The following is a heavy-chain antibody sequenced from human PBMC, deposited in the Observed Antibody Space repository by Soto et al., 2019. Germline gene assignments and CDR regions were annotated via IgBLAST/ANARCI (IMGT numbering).Heavy chain of an antibody. Sequence: QVQLQQWGAGLLKPSETLSLTRAVYGGSFSGYYWSWIRQPPGKGLEWIGEINHSRSTNYNPSLKSRVTISVDTSKNQFSLKLSSVTAADTAVYYCARGTIGGVIVLEYWGQGTLVTVSS. J-gene: IGHJ4*02. CDR2: INHSRST. CDR1: GGSFSGYY. D-gene: IGHD3-16*02. V-gene: IGHV4-34*01. CDR3: ARGTIGGVIVLEY.